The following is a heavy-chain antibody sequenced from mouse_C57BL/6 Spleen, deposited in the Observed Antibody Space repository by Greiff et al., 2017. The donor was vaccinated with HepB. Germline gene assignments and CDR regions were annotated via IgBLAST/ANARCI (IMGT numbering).Heavy chain of an antibody. D-gene: IGHD1-1*01. V-gene: IGHV5-6*01. CDR2: ISSGGSYT. CDR1: GFTFSSYG. CDR3: ARRLRYGFAY. Sequence: EVQGVESGGDLVKPGGSLKLSCAASGFTFSSYGMSWVRQTPDKRLEWVATISSGGSYTDYPDSVKGRFTISRDNAKNTLYLQMSSLKSEDTAMYDCARRLRYGFAYWGQGTLVTVSA. J-gene: IGHJ3*01.